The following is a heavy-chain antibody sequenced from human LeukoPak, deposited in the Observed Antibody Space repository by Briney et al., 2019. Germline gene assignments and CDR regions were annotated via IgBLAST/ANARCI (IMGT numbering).Heavy chain of an antibody. J-gene: IGHJ4*02. V-gene: IGHV3-23*01. D-gene: IGHD6-6*01. CDR3: AKDREDSSSPYYFDY. Sequence: PGGSLRLSCAASGFTFSSYAMSWVRQAPGKGLKWVSVISGSGGSTYYADSVKGRFTISRDNSKNTLYLQMNSLRAEDTAVYYCAKDREDSSSPYYFDYWGQGTLVTVSS. CDR1: GFTFSSYA. CDR2: ISGSGGST.